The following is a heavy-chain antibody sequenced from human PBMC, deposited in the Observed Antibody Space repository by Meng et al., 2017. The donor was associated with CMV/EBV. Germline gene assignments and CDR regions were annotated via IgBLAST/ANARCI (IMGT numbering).Heavy chain of an antibody. CDR3: AKGPYCSSTSCYYYYYGMDV. Sequence: GESLKISCAASGFIFSSYGMHWVRQAPGKGLEWVAFIRYDGSNKYYADSVKGRFTISRDNSKNTLYLQMNSLRAEDTAVYYCAKGPYCSSTSCYYYYYGMDVWGQGTTVTVSS. V-gene: IGHV3-30*02. CDR1: GFIFSSYG. J-gene: IGHJ6*02. CDR2: IRYDGSNK. D-gene: IGHD2-2*01.